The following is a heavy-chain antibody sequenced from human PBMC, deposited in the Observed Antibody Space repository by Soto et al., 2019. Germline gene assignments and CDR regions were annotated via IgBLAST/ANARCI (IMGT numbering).Heavy chain of an antibody. CDR3: GAYGRGGVCPPGPWN. J-gene: IGHJ3*01. V-gene: IGHV1-46*01. CDR2: INPNGVTT. CDR1: GYSFTTYY. Sequence: QVVQSGAEVRKPGASVKVSCKSSGYSFTTYYIHWCRQAPGQGLEGMAIINPNGVTTNYAQKVHGRVTVTRDMSASLVYMELSSLRSDDTAIYACGAYGRGGVCPPGPWNWGRGTMVTVSS. D-gene: IGHD2-15*01.